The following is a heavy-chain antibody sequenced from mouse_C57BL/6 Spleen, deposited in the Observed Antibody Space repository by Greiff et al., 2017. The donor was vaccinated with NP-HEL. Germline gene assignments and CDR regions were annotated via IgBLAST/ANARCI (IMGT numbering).Heavy chain of an antibody. Sequence: VQLQQSGAELVRPGASVKLSCTASGFNITDYYMHWVKQRPEQGLEWIGRIDPEDGDTEYAPKFQGKATMTADTSSNTAYLQLSSLTSEDTAVYYCTTGYGSRGYAMDYWGQGTSVTVSS. CDR3: TTGYGSRGYAMDY. V-gene: IGHV14-1*01. J-gene: IGHJ4*01. D-gene: IGHD1-1*01. CDR1: GFNITDYY. CDR2: IDPEDGDT.